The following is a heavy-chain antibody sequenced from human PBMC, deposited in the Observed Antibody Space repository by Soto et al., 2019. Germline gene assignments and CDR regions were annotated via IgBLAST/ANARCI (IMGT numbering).Heavy chain of an antibody. CDR3: ARTAAAGKYYYGVDV. Sequence: GESLKISCKGSGYSFTSYWIGWVRQMPVKGLEWMGIIYPGDSDTRYSPSFQGQVTISADKSISTAYLQWSSLKASDTAMYYCARTAAAGKYYYGVDVWGQGTRVTVSS. D-gene: IGHD6-13*01. CDR2: IYPGDSDT. V-gene: IGHV5-51*01. CDR1: GYSFTSYW. J-gene: IGHJ6*02.